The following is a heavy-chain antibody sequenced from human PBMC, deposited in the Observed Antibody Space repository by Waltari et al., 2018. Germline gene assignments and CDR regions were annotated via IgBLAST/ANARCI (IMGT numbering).Heavy chain of an antibody. CDR2: INPNSGGT. Sequence: KPGASVKVSCKASGYTFTGYYMHWVRQAPGQGLEWMGWINPNSGGTNYAQKFQGRVTMTRDTSISTAYMELSRLRSDDTAVYYCARRPLGYCSGGSCHNYYYYGMDVWGQGTTVTVSS. CDR3: ARRPLGYCSGGSCHNYYYYGMDV. J-gene: IGHJ6*02. V-gene: IGHV1-2*02. D-gene: IGHD2-15*01. CDR1: GYTFTGYY.